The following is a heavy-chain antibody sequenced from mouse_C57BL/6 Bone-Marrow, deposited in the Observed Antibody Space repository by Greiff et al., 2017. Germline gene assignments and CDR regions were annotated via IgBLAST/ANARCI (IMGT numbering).Heavy chain of an antibody. D-gene: IGHD2-12*01. CDR3: ARGAYSFFYAMDY. CDR2: IYPRSGNT. V-gene: IGHV1-81*01. CDR1: GYTFTSYG. Sequence: VQLQQSGAELARPGASVKLSCKASGYTFTSYGISWVKQRTGQGLEWIGEIYPRSGNTYSNEKFKGKATLTADKASSTAYMELRSLTSEDSAVYFCARGAYSFFYAMDYWGQGTSVTVSS. J-gene: IGHJ4*01.